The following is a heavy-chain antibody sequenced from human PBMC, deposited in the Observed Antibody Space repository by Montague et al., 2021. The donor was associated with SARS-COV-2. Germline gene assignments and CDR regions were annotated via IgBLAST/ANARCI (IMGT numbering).Heavy chain of an antibody. CDR1: GFSLSTSGMC. D-gene: IGHD3-10*01. CDR2: XDWDDDK. J-gene: IGHJ4*02. CDR3: ARSSVVRGVSLDY. Sequence: PALVKPTQTPTLTCTFSGFSLSTSGMCASWTRQPPGKALEWLARXDWDDDKHYSTSLKTRLTISKDTSKNQVVLTMTNMDPVDTATYYCARSSVVRGVSLDYWGQGTLVTVSS. V-gene: IGHV2-70*11.